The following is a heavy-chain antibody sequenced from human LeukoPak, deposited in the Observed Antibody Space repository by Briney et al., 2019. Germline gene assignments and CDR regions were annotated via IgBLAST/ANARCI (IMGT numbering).Heavy chain of an antibody. V-gene: IGHV1-18*01. CDR2: ISAYNGNT. D-gene: IGHD6-13*01. CDR3: AIWEQLVGNNWFDP. J-gene: IGHJ5*02. Sequence: GASVKVYCKASGYTFTSYGISWVRQAPGQGLEWMGWISAYNGNTNYAQKLQGRVTMTTDTSTSTAYMELRSLRSDDTAVYYCAIWEQLVGNNWFDPWGQGTLVTVSS. CDR1: GYTFTSYG.